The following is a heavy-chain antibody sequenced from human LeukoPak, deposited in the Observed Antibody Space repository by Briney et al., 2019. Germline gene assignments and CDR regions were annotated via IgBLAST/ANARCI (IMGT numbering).Heavy chain of an antibody. D-gene: IGHD3-22*01. CDR3: ARDRGDTSSGYYYVAFDY. CDR2: INPNSGGT. J-gene: IGHJ4*02. Sequence: ASVKVSCKASGYTFTGYYMHWVRQAPGQGLEWMGWINPNSGGTNYAQNFKGRVTMTRDMSTSTVYMELSSLRSEDTAVYYCARDRGDTSSGYYYVAFDYWGQGTLVTVSS. CDR1: GYTFTGYY. V-gene: IGHV1-2*02.